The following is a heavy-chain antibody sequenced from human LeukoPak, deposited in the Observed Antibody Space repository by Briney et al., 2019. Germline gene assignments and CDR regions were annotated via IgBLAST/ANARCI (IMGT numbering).Heavy chain of an antibody. D-gene: IGHD2-2*01. CDR2: ISGSGGST. V-gene: IGHV3-23*01. Sequence: PGGFLRLSCAASGFTFSSYAMSWVRQAPGKGLEWVSAISGSGGSTYYADSVKGRFTISRDNSKNTLYLQMNSLRAEDTAVYYCAKADRVVPAAIPFFDYWGQGTLVTVSS. J-gene: IGHJ4*02. CDR1: GFTFSSYA. CDR3: AKADRVVPAAIPFFDY.